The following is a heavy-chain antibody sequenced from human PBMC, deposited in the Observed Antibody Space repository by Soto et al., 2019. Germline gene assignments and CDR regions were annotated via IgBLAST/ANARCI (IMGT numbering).Heavy chain of an antibody. Sequence: ASVKVSCKASGGTLSSYAISWVRQAPGQGLEGMGGILPIFGTATYAQKFQGRVTITADESTSTAYMELSSLRSEDTAVYYCASATRASIVASPYYFDYCGKGTLVTVDS. CDR2: ILPIFGTA. V-gene: IGHV1-69*13. D-gene: IGHD5-12*01. J-gene: IGHJ4*02. CDR3: ASATRASIVASPYYFDY. CDR1: GGTLSSYA.